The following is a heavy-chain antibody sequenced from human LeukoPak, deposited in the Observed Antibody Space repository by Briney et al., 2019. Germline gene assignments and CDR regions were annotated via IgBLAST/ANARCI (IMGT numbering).Heavy chain of an antibody. D-gene: IGHD5-24*01. J-gene: IGHJ4*02. CDR3: AALDGGYNVGY. CDR2: IIPIFGTA. V-gene: IGHV1-69*13. CDR1: GGTFSSYA. Sequence: SVTVSCMASGGTFSSYAISRVRQAPGHGLEWMGGIIPIFGTANYAQKFQGRVTITADESTSTAYMELSSLRSEDTAVYYCAALDGGYNVGYWGQGTLVTVSS.